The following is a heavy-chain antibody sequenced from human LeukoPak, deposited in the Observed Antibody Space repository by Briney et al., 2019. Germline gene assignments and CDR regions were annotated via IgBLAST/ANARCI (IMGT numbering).Heavy chain of an antibody. J-gene: IGHJ4*02. CDR2: IHHDGST. Sequence: PSETLSLTCVVSGGSISSGYWWSWVRQPSGKGLEWIGEIHHDGSTNYNPSLKSRVTIPVDTSKNQLSLKLTSVTAADTAIYYCARNAAYCLDYWGQGTLVTVSS. D-gene: IGHD1-26*01. V-gene: IGHV4-4*02. CDR1: GGSISSGYW. CDR3: ARNAAYCLDY.